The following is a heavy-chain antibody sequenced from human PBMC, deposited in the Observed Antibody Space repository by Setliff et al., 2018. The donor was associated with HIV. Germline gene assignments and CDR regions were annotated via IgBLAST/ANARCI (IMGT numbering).Heavy chain of an antibody. V-gene: IGHV4-38-2*01. CDR1: GYSISTAYY. CDR2: VYHSGTT. J-gene: IGHJ4*02. Sequence: SETLSLTCAVSGYSISTAYYWGWIRQPPGKGLEWIGSVYHSGTTYYNPSLKGRVTISVDMSNNQFSLKVTSVTAADTAVYYCMRGRSITIFGVAYFDFWGQGTQVTVSS. D-gene: IGHD3-3*01. CDR3: MRGRSITIFGVAYFDF.